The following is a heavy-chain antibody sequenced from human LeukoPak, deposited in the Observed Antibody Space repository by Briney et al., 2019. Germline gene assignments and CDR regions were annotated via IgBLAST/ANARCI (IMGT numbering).Heavy chain of an antibody. CDR1: GFTFNTHG. CDR3: AAGGFSLDY. V-gene: IGHV3-30*03. D-gene: IGHD6-25*01. J-gene: IGHJ4*02. CDR2: ISYDGSRQ. Sequence: GGSLRLSCVGSGFTFNTHGMHWVRQAPGKGLGWLAIISYDGSRQYYADSVKGRFTISRDNSKTTLYVQMNSLRAEDTAVYYCAAGGFSLDYWGQGTLVTVSS.